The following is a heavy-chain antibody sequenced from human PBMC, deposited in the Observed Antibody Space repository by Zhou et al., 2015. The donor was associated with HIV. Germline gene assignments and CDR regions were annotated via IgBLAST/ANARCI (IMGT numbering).Heavy chain of an antibody. V-gene: IGHV1-69*06. D-gene: IGHD5-24*01. Sequence: QVQLVQSGPEVKKPGSSVKVSCKASGGTFNTYEVSWVRQAPGQGLEWMGGIIPLFGTPKYAQRFQGRVTITADKSTSTAYMELSSLRSEDTAVYYCARLVEMATIWYFDLWGRGTLVTVSS. CDR1: GGTFNTYE. J-gene: IGHJ2*01. CDR2: IIPLFGTP. CDR3: ARLVEMATIWYFDL.